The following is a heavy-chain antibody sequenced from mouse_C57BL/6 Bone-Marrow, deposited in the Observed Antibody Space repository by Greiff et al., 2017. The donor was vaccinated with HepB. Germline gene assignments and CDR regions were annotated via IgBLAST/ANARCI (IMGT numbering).Heavy chain of an antibody. Sequence: EVMLVESGGGLVQPGGSLSLSCAASGFTFTDYYMSWVRQPPGKALEWLGFIRNKANGYTTEYSASVKGRFTISRDNSQSILYLQMNALRAEDSATYYCARPLYYSNYDGAMDYWGQGTSVTVSS. CDR1: GFTFTDYY. CDR2: IRNKANGYTT. CDR3: ARPLYYSNYDGAMDY. J-gene: IGHJ4*01. D-gene: IGHD2-5*01. V-gene: IGHV7-3*01.